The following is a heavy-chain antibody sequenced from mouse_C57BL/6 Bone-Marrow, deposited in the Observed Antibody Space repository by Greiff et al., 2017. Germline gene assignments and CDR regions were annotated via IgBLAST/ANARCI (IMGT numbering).Heavy chain of an antibody. Sequence: QVQLQQPGAELVMPGASVKLSCKASGYTFTSYWMHWVKQRPGQGLEWIGEIDTSDSYTNYNQKFKGKSTLPVDKSSSTAYMQLSSLPSEDSAVYYCARDYSNYFYAMDYWGQGTSVTVSS. J-gene: IGHJ4*01. D-gene: IGHD2-5*01. CDR3: ARDYSNYFYAMDY. CDR1: GYTFTSYW. CDR2: IDTSDSYT. V-gene: IGHV1-69*01.